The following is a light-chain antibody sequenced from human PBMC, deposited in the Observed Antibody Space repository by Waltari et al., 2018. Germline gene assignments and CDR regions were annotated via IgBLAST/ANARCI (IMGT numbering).Light chain of an antibody. CDR3: QSYDKLLSGSL. V-gene: IGLV1-40*01. CDR2: SNN. J-gene: IGLJ3*02. CDR1: SSNIGAGYD. Sequence: QSVLTQPPSVSGAPGQSLTISSTAPSSNIGAGYDVHWYQQFPGQSPKLLIYSNNNPPSGVPGRFSASKSGTSASLAITGLQAEDEADYYCQSYDKLLSGSLFGGGTKLTV.